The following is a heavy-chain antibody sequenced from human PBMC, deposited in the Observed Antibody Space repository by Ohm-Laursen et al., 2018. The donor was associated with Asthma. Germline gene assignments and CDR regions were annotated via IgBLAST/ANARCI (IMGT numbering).Heavy chain of an antibody. J-gene: IGHJ6*02. CDR2: IGWDDDK. D-gene: IGHD3-3*01. CDR1: GFSLSTSGMR. Sequence: TQTLTLTCTFSGFSLSTSGMRVSWIRQPPGKALEWLARIGWDDDKFYSTSLKTRLTISKETSKNQVVLTMTNMDPVDTATYYCALGFGVDRNRYYYGMDVWGQGTTVTVSS. CDR3: ALGFGVDRNRYYYGMDV. V-gene: IGHV2-70*04.